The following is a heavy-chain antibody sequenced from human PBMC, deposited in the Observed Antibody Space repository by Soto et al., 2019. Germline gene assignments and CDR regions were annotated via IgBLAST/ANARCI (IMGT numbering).Heavy chain of an antibody. CDR2: ISSSSSYI. CDR1: GFTFSSYI. D-gene: IGHD6-25*01. CDR3: ASSGNYYYYYGMDV. J-gene: IGHJ6*02. V-gene: IGHV3-21*01. Sequence: GGSRRLSWAASGFTFSSYIMNWVRQAPGKGLEWVSSISSSSSYIYYADSVKGRFTISRDNAKNSLYLQMNSLRAEDAAVYYCASSGNYYYYYGMDVWGQGTTVTVSS.